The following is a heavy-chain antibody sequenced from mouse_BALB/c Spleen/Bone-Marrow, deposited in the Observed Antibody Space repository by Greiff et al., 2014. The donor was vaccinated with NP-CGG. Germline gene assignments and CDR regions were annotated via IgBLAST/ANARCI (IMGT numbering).Heavy chain of an antibody. V-gene: IGHV1-26*01. CDR3: TMGVRLYWFFDV. J-gene: IGHJ1*01. Sequence: VQLQQSGPELVKPGASVKMSCKASGYTFTDYYMKWVKQSHGKSLEWIGDINPTNGDTFYNQKFKGKATLTVDRSSSTANMQLDSLTSEDSAVYYCTMGVRLYWFFDVWGAGTTITVSS. D-gene: IGHD2-14*01. CDR1: GYTFTDYY. CDR2: INPTNGDT.